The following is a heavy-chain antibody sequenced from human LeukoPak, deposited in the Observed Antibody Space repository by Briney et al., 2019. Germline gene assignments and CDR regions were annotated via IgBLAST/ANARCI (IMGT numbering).Heavy chain of an antibody. D-gene: IGHD4-23*01. CDR2: MNPISGNP. CDR3: ARDKGIYGGNWFDP. V-gene: IGHV1-8*01. Sequence: ASVKVSCKASGYTFTSYDITGGRQPPEQGLEWLGWMNPISGNPGYAQKFQGRVTMTRNTSISTAYMELSSLRSEDTAVYYCARDKGIYGGNWFDPWGQGTLVTVSS. J-gene: IGHJ5*02. CDR1: GYTFTSYD.